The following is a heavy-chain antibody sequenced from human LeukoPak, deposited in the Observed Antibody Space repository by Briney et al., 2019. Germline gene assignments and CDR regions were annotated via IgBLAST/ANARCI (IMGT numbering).Heavy chain of an antibody. Sequence: SVKVSCKASGGTFSSYAISWVRQAPGQGLEWMGGIIPTFGTANYAQKFQGRVTITADKSTSTAYMELSSLRSEDTAVYYCATRSAGGYQLLSSYYYYGMDVWGKGTTVTVSS. J-gene: IGHJ6*04. V-gene: IGHV1-69*06. CDR2: IIPTFGTA. CDR1: GGTFSSYA. D-gene: IGHD2-2*01. CDR3: ATRSAGGYQLLSSYYYYGMDV.